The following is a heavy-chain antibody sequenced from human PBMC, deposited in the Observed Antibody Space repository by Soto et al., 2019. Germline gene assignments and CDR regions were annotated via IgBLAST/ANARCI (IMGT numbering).Heavy chain of an antibody. D-gene: IGHD2-2*01. V-gene: IGHV1-46*03. CDR3: ARDSLMSRGIVVVPAAIDY. CDR2: INPSGGST. J-gene: IGHJ4*02. Sequence: GASVKVSCKASGYTFTSYYMHWVRQAPGQGLEWMGIINPSGGSTSYAQKFQGRVTMTRDTSTSTVYMELSSLRSEDTAVYYCARDSLMSRGIVVVPAAIDYWGQGTLVTVSS. CDR1: GYTFTSYY.